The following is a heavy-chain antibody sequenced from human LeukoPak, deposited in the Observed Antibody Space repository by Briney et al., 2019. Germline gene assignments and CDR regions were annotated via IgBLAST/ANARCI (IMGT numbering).Heavy chain of an antibody. CDR3: ARDNAVVVAATHYYYYYGMDV. Sequence: GGSLRLSCAASGFTFSDCWMSWVRQAPGKGLEWVANIKKDGSDKYYVDSVKGRFTVSRDNAKNSLYLQMNSLRAEDTAVYYCARDNAVVVAATHYYYYYGMDVWGQGTTVTVSS. J-gene: IGHJ6*02. V-gene: IGHV3-7*03. D-gene: IGHD2-15*01. CDR2: IKKDGSDK. CDR1: GFTFSDCW.